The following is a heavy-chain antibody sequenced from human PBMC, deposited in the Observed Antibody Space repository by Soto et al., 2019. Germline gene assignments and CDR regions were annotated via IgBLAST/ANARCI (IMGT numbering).Heavy chain of an antibody. V-gene: IGHV2-5*02. CDR1: GFSFSTSGVG. Sequence: QITLKESGPTVVKPTQSLTLTCTFSGFSFSTSGVGVGWIRQPPGKALEWLALIYWDDTKRYSPSLKSRLTITKGTTKNQVVLTMTNMDPVDTATYYCAHRIGESYYAYWGQGALITVSS. D-gene: IGHD3-16*01. CDR3: AHRIGESYYAY. CDR2: IYWDDTK. J-gene: IGHJ4*02.